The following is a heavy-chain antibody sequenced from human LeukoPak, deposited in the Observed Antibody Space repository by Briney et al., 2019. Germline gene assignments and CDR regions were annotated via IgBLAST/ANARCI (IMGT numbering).Heavy chain of an antibody. CDR1: GGSFSGYY. CDR3: ARGPSGYHNT. CDR2: INHSGST. D-gene: IGHD5-12*01. J-gene: IGHJ4*02. Sequence: SETLSLTCAVYGGSFSGYYWSWIRQPPGKGLEWLGEINHSGSTNYNPSLKSRVTISVDTSKNQFSLKLSSVTAADTAVYYCARGPSGYHNTGGQGTLVTVSS. V-gene: IGHV4-34*01.